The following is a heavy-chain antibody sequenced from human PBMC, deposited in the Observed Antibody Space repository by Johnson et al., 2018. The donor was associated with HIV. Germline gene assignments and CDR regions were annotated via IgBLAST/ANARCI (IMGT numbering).Heavy chain of an antibody. D-gene: IGHD3-10*01. J-gene: IGHJ3*02. CDR1: GFTVSTNY. V-gene: IGHV3-66*02. Sequence: EVQLVESGGGLVQPGGSLRLSCASGFTVSTNYMSWVRQAPGKGLEWVSVIYSGDSTNYADSVEGRFTISRDNSRGTLSLQMNSLRVEDTALYYCARDRLLWFRELWPHDAFDIWGQGTMVTVSS. CDR2: IYSGDST. CDR3: ARDRLLWFRELWPHDAFDI.